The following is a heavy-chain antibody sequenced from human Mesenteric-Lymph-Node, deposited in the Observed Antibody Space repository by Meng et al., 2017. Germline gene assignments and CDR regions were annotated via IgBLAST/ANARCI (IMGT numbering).Heavy chain of an antibody. CDR2: IKQDGSEK. CDR3: ARVNRIAAVGGDAFDL. V-gene: IGHV3-7*04. CDR1: GCTFSSYL. Sequence: YCAAPGCTFSSYLMSWVRQAPGKGLEWVANIKQDGSEKYYVDSVKGRFTISRDNAKNSLYLQMTGLRAEDTAVYYCARVNRIAAVGGDAFDLWGHGTLVTVSS. J-gene: IGHJ3*01. D-gene: IGHD6-13*01.